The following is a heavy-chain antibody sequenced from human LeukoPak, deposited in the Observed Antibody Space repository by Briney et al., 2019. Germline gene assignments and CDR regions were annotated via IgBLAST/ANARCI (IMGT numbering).Heavy chain of an antibody. J-gene: IGHJ3*02. D-gene: IGHD3-10*01. CDR2: INPNSGGI. CDR1: GYTFTGYY. Sequence: ASVKVSCKASGYTFTGYYMHWVRQAPGHGVEWMGRINPNSGGINEAQKFQGRDPMTRDTAISTAYMELSRLRSDDTAVYYCARDSSGLFDIWGQGTMVSVSS. V-gene: IGHV1-2*06. CDR3: ARDSSGLFDI.